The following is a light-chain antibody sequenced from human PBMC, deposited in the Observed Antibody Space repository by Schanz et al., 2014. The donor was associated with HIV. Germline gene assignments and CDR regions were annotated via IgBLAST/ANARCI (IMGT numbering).Light chain of an antibody. J-gene: IGLJ1*01. CDR2: EVS. V-gene: IGLV2-14*02. CDR1: SSDVGSYNL. Sequence: QSALTQPASVSGSPGQSITISCTGTSSDVGSYNLVSWYQQHPGKAPKLMIYEVSKRPSGVSNRFSGSKSGNMAYLTISALQAEDEADYYCASYTTSHTFVFGTGTKLTVL. CDR3: ASYTTSHTFV.